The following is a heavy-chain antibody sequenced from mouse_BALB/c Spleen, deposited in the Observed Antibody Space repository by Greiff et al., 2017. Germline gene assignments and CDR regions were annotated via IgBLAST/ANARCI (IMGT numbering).Heavy chain of an antibody. CDR1: GFSLTSYG. Sequence: QVQLKESGPGLVQPSQSLSITCTVSGFSLTSYGVHWVRQSPGKGLEWLGVIWSGGSTDYNAAFISRLSISKDNSKSQVFFKMNSLQANDTAIYYCARRGGYDYNYYAMDYWGQGTSVTVSS. CDR2: IWSGGST. J-gene: IGHJ4*01. D-gene: IGHD2-4*01. V-gene: IGHV2-2*02. CDR3: ARRGGYDYNYYAMDY.